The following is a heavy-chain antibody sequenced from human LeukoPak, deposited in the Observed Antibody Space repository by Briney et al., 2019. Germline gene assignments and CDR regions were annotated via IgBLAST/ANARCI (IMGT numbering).Heavy chain of an antibody. Sequence: ASVKVSCKASGYTFTGYYMHWVRQAPGQGLEWMGWINPDSGGTNYAQKFQGRVTMTRNTSISTAYMELSSLRSEDTAVYYCARGNTNYGSYMDVWGQGTTATVSS. CDR2: INPDSGGT. V-gene: IGHV1-2*02. J-gene: IGHJ6*02. CDR1: GYTFTGYY. CDR3: ARGNTNYGSYMDV. D-gene: IGHD3-10*01.